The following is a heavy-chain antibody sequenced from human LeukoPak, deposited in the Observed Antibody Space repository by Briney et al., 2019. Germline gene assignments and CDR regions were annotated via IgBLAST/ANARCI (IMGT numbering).Heavy chain of an antibody. J-gene: IGHJ4*02. CDR3: AKVGYDILTGYYGLDY. CDR1: GFTFSSYG. D-gene: IGHD3-9*01. V-gene: IGHV3-30*02. CDR2: IRYDGSNK. Sequence: PGASLRLSCAAAGFTFSSYGMHWVRQAPGKGLEWVAFIRYDGSNKYYADSVKGRFTISRDNSKNTLYLQMNSLRAEDTAVYYCAKVGYDILTGYYGLDYWAQGTLVTVSS.